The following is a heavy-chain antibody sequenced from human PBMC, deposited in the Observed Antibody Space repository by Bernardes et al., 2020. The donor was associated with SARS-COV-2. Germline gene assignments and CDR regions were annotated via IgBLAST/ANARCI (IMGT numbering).Heavy chain of an antibody. CDR2: ITPTSGGT. Sequence: ASVQVSCKASGYTFTGYYMPWVRQAPGQGLEWMGWITPTSGGTTYAQKFQGRVTMTRDTSISTAYMELSRLRSDDTAVYYCARGPLYCTNGVCPDAFDIWGQGTMVTVS. J-gene: IGHJ3*02. CDR3: ARGPLYCTNGVCPDAFDI. CDR1: GYTFTGYY. V-gene: IGHV1-2*02. D-gene: IGHD2-8*01.